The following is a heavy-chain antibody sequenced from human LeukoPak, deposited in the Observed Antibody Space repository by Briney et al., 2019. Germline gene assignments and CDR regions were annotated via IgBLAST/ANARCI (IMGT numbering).Heavy chain of an antibody. J-gene: IGHJ4*02. CDR2: ISSSGSTI. D-gene: IGHD5-12*01. Sequence: GGSLRLSCAASGFTFSNFEFNWVRQAPGKGLEWLSYISSSGSTISYADSVRGRFTFSRDNAKNSVFLLMNSLRAEDTAVYYCARGRYSGYDNWGQGTLVTVSS. CDR3: ARGRYSGYDN. V-gene: IGHV3-48*03. CDR1: GFTFSNFE.